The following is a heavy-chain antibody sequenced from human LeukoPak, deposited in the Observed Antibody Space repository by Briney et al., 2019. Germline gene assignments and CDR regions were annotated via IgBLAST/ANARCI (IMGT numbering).Heavy chain of an antibody. CDR2: IHYRGNT. Sequence: SQTLSLTCTVSGGSIGDYYWSWIRQPPGQGLEWLGYIHYRGNTYYNPSLKSRLIISIDASKNQFSLNLSSVTAADTAVYYCARESPPDAFDIWGRGTVVTVSS. CDR1: GGSIGDYY. J-gene: IGHJ3*02. CDR3: ARESPPDAFDI. V-gene: IGHV4-30-4*01.